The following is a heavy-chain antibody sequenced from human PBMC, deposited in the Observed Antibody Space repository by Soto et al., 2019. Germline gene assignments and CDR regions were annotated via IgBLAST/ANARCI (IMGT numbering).Heavy chain of an antibody. CDR1: VVSFSGYY. CDR2: INHSGST. J-gene: IGHJ5*02. CDR3: ARGRGYSGYTKTNFDPFLEP. Sequence: KPSETLSLTCAVYVVSFSGYYWSWIRQPPGKGLGWIGEINHSGSTNYNPSLKSRVTISVDTSKNQFFQKLSSVTAADTAVYYCARGRGYSGYTKTNFDPFLEPWGQGTLVTVSS. V-gene: IGHV4-34*01. D-gene: IGHD5-12*01.